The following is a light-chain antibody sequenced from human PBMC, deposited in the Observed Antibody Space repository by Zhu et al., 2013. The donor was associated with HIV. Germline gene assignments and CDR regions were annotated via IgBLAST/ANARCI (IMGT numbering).Light chain of an antibody. Sequence: DIQLTQSPSFLSASVGDRVTITCRASQDIGKYLAWYQQRPGKAPNLLVYAASTTQSGVPSRFGGRGSGTEFTLTIDSLQPEDFATYYCQQRHDYPVTFGQGTRLEVK. CDR2: AAS. V-gene: IGKV1-9*01. CDR3: QQRHDYPVT. CDR1: QDIGKY. J-gene: IGKJ5*01.